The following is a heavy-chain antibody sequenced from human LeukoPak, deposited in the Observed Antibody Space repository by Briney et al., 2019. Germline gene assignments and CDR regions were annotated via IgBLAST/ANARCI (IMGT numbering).Heavy chain of an antibody. CDR2: IYSGGST. Sequence: PGGSLRLSCAVSGFTVSNNYMSWVRQAPGKGLEWVSVIYSGGSTYYADSVKGRFTITRDNSKNTLYLQMNSLRIEDTAVYYCTKDRSYGRSYFDYWGQGTLVTVVS. J-gene: IGHJ4*02. V-gene: IGHV3-66*02. CDR3: TKDRSYGRSYFDY. D-gene: IGHD5-18*01. CDR1: GFTVSNNY.